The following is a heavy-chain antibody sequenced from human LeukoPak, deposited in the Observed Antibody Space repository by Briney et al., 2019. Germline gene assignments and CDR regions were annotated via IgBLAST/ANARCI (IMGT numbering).Heavy chain of an antibody. Sequence: PSETLSLTCTVSGGSITSSSYYWGWIRQPPGKGLEWIGSIYYSGKTSYNPSLKSRVTISVDTSKNQFSLKLSSVTAADTAVYYCARADTTIVIIDLWGRGTLVTVSS. J-gene: IGHJ2*01. CDR1: GGSITSSSYY. V-gene: IGHV4-39*07. CDR2: IYYSGKT. D-gene: IGHD5-18*01. CDR3: ARADTTIVIIDL.